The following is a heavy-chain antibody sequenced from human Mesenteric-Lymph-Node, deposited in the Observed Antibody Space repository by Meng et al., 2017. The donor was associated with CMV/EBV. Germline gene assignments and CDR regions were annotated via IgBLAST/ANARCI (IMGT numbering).Heavy chain of an antibody. CDR2: IYYSGST. J-gene: IGHJ6*02. D-gene: IGHD2-2*01. CDR3: ARANCSSTRPPYYYYYGMDV. CDR1: GGSISSSSYY. Sequence: SETLSLTCTASGGSISSSSYYWGWIRQPPGKGLEWIGNIYYSGSTYYNPSLKSRVTISVDTSKNQFSLKLSSVTAADTAVYYCARANCSSTRPPYYYYYGMDVWGQGTLVTVSS. V-gene: IGHV4-39*07.